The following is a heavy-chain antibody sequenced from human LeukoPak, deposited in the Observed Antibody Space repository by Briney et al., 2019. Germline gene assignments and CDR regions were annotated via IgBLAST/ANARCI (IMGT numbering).Heavy chain of an antibody. J-gene: IGHJ5*02. CDR2: INPKNGDT. Sequence: ASVKVSCKASGYTFTAYYIHWVRQAPGQGLEWMGRINPKNGDTNYAQKFQDRVTMTRDTSMSAAYMELSRLRSDDTAVYYCARGYYDSSGYPRANWFDPWGQGTLVTVSS. CDR1: GYTFTAYY. CDR3: ARGYYDSSGYPRANWFDP. D-gene: IGHD3-22*01. V-gene: IGHV1-2*06.